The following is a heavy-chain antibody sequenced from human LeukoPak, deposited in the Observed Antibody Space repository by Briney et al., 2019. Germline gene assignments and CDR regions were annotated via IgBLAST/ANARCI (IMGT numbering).Heavy chain of an antibody. CDR3: ARDKSGNSGWYSYFDY. CDR2: INPNSGGT. Sequence: GASVKVSCKASGYTFTGYCMHWVRQAPGQGLEWMGWINPNSGGTNYAQKFQGRVTMTRDTSISTAYMELSRLRSDDTAVYYCARDKSGNSGWYSYFDYWGQGTLVTVPS. CDR1: GYTFTGYC. J-gene: IGHJ4*02. D-gene: IGHD6-19*01. V-gene: IGHV1-2*02.